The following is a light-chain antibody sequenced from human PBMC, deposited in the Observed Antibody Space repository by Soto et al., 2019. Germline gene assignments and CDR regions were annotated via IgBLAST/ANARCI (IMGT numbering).Light chain of an antibody. J-gene: IGKJ3*01. V-gene: IGKV1-27*01. CDR2: AAS. CDR1: QDIRNF. Sequence: DIQMTQSPTSLSASVGDRVTITCRASQDIRNFVAWYQQKPGKAPKLLIYAASTLQSGVPSRFRGSGSGTDFTLTINSLQPEDVATCSCQKFSSVPVFGPGTKVEIK. CDR3: QKFSSVPV.